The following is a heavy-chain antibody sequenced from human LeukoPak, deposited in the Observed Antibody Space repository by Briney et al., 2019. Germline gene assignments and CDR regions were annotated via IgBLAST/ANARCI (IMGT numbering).Heavy chain of an antibody. J-gene: IGHJ4*02. CDR3: ARQTYYYDSSGPTLLDY. Sequence: SETLSLTCTVSGGSISSYYWSWIRQPPGKGLEWIRYIYYSGSTNYNPSLKSRVTISVDTSKNQFSLKLSSVTAADTAVYYCARQTYYYDSSGPTLLDYWGQGTLVTVSS. CDR2: IYYSGST. D-gene: IGHD3-22*01. CDR1: GGSISSYY. V-gene: IGHV4-59*08.